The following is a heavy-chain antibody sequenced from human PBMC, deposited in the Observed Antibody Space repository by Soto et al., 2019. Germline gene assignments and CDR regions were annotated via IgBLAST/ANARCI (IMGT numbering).Heavy chain of an antibody. Sequence: PGGSLRLSCAPSGFTFSSYAMSWVRQAPGKGLEWVSAISGSGGSTYYADSVKGRFTISRDNSKNTLYLQMNSLRAKDTAVYYCAKDAVYYYDSSGSRFDPWGQGTMVTVSS. D-gene: IGHD3-22*01. CDR1: GFTFSSYA. J-gene: IGHJ5*01. CDR2: ISGSGGST. V-gene: IGHV3-23*01. CDR3: AKDAVYYYDSSGSRFDP.